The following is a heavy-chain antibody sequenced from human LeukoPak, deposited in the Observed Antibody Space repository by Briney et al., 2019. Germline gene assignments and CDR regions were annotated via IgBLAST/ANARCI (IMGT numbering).Heavy chain of an antibody. V-gene: IGHV1-2*02. CDR1: GYTFIGYY. Sequence: VASVKVSCKASGYTFIGYYMHWVRQASGQGLEWMGWINPNSGGTNYAQKFQGRVTMTRDTSISTAFMELSRLTSDDTAVYYCARDVTGDQSWFFDLWGRGTLVTVSS. CDR3: ARDVTGDQSWFFDL. J-gene: IGHJ2*01. D-gene: IGHD7-27*01. CDR2: INPNSGGT.